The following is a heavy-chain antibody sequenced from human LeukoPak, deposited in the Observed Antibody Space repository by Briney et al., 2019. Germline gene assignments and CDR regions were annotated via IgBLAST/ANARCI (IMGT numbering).Heavy chain of an antibody. V-gene: IGHV3-30*01. CDR1: GFTFSSYA. D-gene: IGHD3-16*02. CDR3: ARDPNLTHMITFGGVIVIQGLFDY. Sequence: PGRSLRLSCAASGFTFSSYAMHWVRQAPGKGLEWVAVISYDGSNKYYADSVKGRFTISRDNSKNTLYLQMNSLRAEDTAVYYCARDPNLTHMITFGGVIVIQGLFDYWGQGTLVTVSS. CDR2: ISYDGSNK. J-gene: IGHJ4*02.